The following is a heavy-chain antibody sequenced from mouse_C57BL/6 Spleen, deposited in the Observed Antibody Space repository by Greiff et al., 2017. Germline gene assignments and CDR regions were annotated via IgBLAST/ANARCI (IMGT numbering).Heavy chain of an antibody. CDR3: ARHLGDGGWFAY. J-gene: IGHJ3*01. V-gene: IGHV5-6*01. D-gene: IGHD3-1*01. CDR1: GFTFSSYG. Sequence: EVQLVESGGDLVKPGGSLKLSCAASGFTFSSYGMSWVRQTPDKRLEWVATISSGGSYTYYPDSVKGRFTISRDNAKNTLYLQMSSLKSEDTAMYYCARHLGDGGWFAYWGQGTLVTVSA. CDR2: ISSGGSYT.